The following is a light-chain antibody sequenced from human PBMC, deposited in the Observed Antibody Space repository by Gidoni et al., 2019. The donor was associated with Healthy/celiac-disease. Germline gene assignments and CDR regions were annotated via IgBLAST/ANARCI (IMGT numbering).Light chain of an antibody. CDR3: QSYDSSLSGWKV. J-gene: IGLJ1*01. Sequence: QSVLTQPPSVSGAPGQRVTISCTGSSSNIGAGYDVHWYQQLPGTAPKLLITGNSNRPSGVPDRFSGSKSGTSASLAITGLQAEDEADYYCQSYDSSLSGWKVFGTGTKVTVL. CDR1: SSNIGAGYD. V-gene: IGLV1-40*01. CDR2: GNS.